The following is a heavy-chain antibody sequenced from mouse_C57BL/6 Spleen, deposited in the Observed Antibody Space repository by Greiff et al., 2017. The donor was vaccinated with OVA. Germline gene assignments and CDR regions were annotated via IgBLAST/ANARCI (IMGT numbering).Heavy chain of an antibody. Sequence: EVQGVESGGGLVKPGGSLKLSCAASGLTFSDYGMHWVRQAPEKGLEWVAYISSGSSTIYYADTVKGRFTISRENAKNTLFLQMTSLRSEDTAMYYCARRDYWGQGTTLTVSS. CDR1: GLTFSDYG. CDR3: ARRDY. V-gene: IGHV5-17*01. CDR2: ISSGSSTI. J-gene: IGHJ2*01.